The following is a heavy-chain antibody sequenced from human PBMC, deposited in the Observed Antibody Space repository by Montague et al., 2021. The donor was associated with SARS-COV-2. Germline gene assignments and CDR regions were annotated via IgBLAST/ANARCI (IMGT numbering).Heavy chain of an antibody. CDR3: AKGPSKYSVYDRYFAY. CDR2: ISGGGSST. Sequence: SRRFSCAASQFTFSSYAMSWVRQAPGKGLEWVSTISGGGSSTYYADSVKGRFTISRDNSKNTLYLQMNSLRAEDTAVYYCAKGPSKYSVYDRYFAYWGQGTLVTVSS. CDR1: QFTFSSYA. V-gene: IGHV3-23*01. J-gene: IGHJ4*02. D-gene: IGHD5/OR15-5a*01.